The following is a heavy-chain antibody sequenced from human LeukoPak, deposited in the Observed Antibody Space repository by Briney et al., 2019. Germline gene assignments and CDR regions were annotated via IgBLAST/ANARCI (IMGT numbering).Heavy chain of an antibody. D-gene: IGHD3-9*01. CDR2: ISSSGSTV. Sequence: GGSLRLSCAASGFTFSSYEMNWARQAPGKGLEWVSYISSSGSTVYYADSVKGRFTISRDNAKNSLYLQMNSLRAEDTAVYYCARDYDILTGPLALFDYWGQGTLVTVSS. V-gene: IGHV3-48*03. CDR1: GFTFSSYE. CDR3: ARDYDILTGPLALFDY. J-gene: IGHJ4*02.